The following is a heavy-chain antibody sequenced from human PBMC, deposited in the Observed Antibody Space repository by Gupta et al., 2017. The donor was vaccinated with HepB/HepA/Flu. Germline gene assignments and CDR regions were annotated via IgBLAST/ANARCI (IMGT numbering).Heavy chain of an antibody. CDR2: INPNSGGT. V-gene: IGHV1-2*04. J-gene: IGHJ4*02. CDR1: GYTFTGYY. Sequence: GAEVKKPGASVKVSCKASGYTFTGYYMHWVRQAPGQGLEWMGWINPNSGGTNYAQKFQGWVTMTRDTSISTAYMELSRLRSDDTAVYYCARDDCSSTSCYLGDYWGQGTLGTVSS. CDR3: ARDDCSSTSCYLGDY. D-gene: IGHD2-2*01.